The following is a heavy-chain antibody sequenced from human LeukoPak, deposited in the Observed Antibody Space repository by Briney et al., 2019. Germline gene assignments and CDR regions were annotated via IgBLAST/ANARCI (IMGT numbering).Heavy chain of an antibody. D-gene: IGHD6-19*01. V-gene: IGHV3-23*01. CDR1: GLTFSSYA. J-gene: IGHJ5*02. Sequence: GGSLRLSCAASGLTFSSYAMSWVRQAPGKGLEWVSAISGSGGSTYYADSVKRRFTISRDNSKNTLYLQMNSLRAEDTAVYYCAKDPQQWLVQGFDPWGQGTLVTVSS. CDR2: ISGSGGST. CDR3: AKDPQQWLVQGFDP.